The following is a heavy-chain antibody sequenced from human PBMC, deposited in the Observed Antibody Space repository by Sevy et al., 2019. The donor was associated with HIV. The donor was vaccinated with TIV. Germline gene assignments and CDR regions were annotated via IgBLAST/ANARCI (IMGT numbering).Heavy chain of an antibody. CDR3: ARDGPAGGMARIIAFDI. CDR2: IKQDGSEK. V-gene: IGHV3-7*01. D-gene: IGHD5-12*01. Sequence: GGSLRLSCAASGFTFSSYWMSWVRQAPGKGLEWVANIKQDGSEKYYVDSVKGRFTISRDNAKNSLYLQMNSLRAEDTAVYYCARDGPAGGMARIIAFDIWGQGTMVTVSS. CDR1: GFTFSSYW. J-gene: IGHJ3*02.